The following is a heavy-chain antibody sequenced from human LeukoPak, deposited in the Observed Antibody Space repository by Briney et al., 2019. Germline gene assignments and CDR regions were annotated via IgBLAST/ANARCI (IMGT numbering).Heavy chain of an antibody. J-gene: IGHJ3*01. Sequence: SETLSLTCTVYSGSISSTNNYWGWIRQPPGMGLEWIGSIYYSGKTYNNPSLKSRVTISVDTSKSQFSLKLNSVTAADTAVYYCARHLAYDTSGYSFDEWGQGTMVTVSS. V-gene: IGHV4-39*01. D-gene: IGHD3-22*01. CDR3: ARHLAYDTSGYSFDE. CDR1: SGSISSTNNY. CDR2: IYYSGKT.